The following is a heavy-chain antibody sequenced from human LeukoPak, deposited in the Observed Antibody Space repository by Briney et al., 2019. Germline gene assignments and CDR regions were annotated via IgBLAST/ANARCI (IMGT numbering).Heavy chain of an antibody. CDR1: GFTFSSYG. D-gene: IGHD3-10*01. V-gene: IGHV3-30*02. CDR2: IRYDGSNK. J-gene: IGHJ4*02. Sequence: GGSLRLSCAASGFTFSSYGMHWVRQAPGKGLEWVAFIRYDGSNKYYADSVKGRFTISRDNSKNTLYLQMNSLRAEDTAVYYCAKLRIWFGELYFDYWGQGTLVTVSS. CDR3: AKLRIWFGELYFDY.